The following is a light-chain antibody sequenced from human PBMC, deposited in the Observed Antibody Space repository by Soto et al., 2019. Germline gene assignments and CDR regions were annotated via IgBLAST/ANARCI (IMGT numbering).Light chain of an antibody. J-gene: IGKJ1*01. CDR2: DAS. CDR1: QSVSSY. Sequence: EIVLTQSPATLSLSPGERATLSCRASQSVSSYLAWYQQKPGQAPRLLIYDASNRATGIPARFSGSGSGTKLTLPNSNLEPEDFAIYYVQPRSKWRTFRQGTQGEIK. V-gene: IGKV3-11*01. CDR3: QPRSKWRT.